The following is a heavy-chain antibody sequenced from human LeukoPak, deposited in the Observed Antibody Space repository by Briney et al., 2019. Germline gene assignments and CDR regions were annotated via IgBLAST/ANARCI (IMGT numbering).Heavy chain of an antibody. Sequence: PGGSLRLSCAASGFTFDDYPMHSVRPVPGKGLEWVSLISGDSATTYYRDSVRGRFTISRDNSRSSLYLQINSLRTENTALYFCAKDYYWGRRTLVSVSS. J-gene: IGHJ4*02. CDR1: GFTFDDYP. CDR2: ISGDSATT. V-gene: IGHV3-43*02. CDR3: AKDYY.